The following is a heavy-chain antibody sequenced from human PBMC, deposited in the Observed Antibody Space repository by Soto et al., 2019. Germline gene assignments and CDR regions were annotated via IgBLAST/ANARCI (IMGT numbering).Heavy chain of an antibody. CDR1: GFTFSSYS. J-gene: IGHJ4*02. Sequence: GGSLRLSCAASGFTFSSYSMNWVRQAPGKGLEWVSYISSSSSTIYYADSVKGRFTISRDNAKNSLYLQMNSLRAEDTAVYYCASSVLIVYAIDTTDYWGQGTLVTVSS. V-gene: IGHV3-48*01. CDR2: ISSSSSTI. D-gene: IGHD2-8*01. CDR3: ASSVLIVYAIDTTDY.